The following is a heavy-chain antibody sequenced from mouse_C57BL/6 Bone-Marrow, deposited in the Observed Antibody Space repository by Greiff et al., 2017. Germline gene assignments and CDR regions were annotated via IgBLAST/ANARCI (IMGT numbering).Heavy chain of an antibody. V-gene: IGHV1-5*01. CDR2: IYPGNSDT. J-gene: IGHJ4*01. Sequence: EVQLQQSGTVLARPGASVKMSCKTSGYTFTSYWMHWVTQRPGQGLEWIGAIYPGNSDTSYNQKFKGKAKLTAVTSASTAYMELSSLTNEDSAVYYCTRGSYYGSSSYYYAMDYWGQGTSVTVSS. CDR1: GYTFTSYW. D-gene: IGHD1-1*01. CDR3: TRGSYYGSSSYYYAMDY.